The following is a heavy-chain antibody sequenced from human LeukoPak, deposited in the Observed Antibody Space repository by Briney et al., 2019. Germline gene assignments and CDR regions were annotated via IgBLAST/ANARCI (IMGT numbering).Heavy chain of an antibody. J-gene: IGHJ4*02. CDR3: ARDSGGHPFDY. Sequence: PGGSLRLSCAASGFAFSRYGMHWVRQAPGKGLEGVALISHDGTNKNHADSVKGRFTISRDNSENALYLQMSSLRVEDTAVYYCARDSGGHPFDYWGQGTLVTVSS. V-gene: IGHV3-33*08. CDR2: ISHDGTNK. D-gene: IGHD3-10*01. CDR1: GFAFSRYG.